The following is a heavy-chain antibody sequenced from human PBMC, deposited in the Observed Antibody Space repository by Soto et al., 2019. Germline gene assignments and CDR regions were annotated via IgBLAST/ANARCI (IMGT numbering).Heavy chain of an antibody. D-gene: IGHD3-9*01. CDR2: IYYSGST. V-gene: IGHV4-61*01. J-gene: IGHJ4*02. Sequence: SETLSLTCTVSGGSVSSGSYYWSWIRQPPGKGLEWIGYIYYSGSTYYNPSLKSRVAISGDTSKNQFSLKLSSVTAADTAVYYCARVRHPKYGSDRYRADYSGQGTLDTV. CDR1: GGSVSSGSYY. CDR3: ARVRHPKYGSDRYRADY.